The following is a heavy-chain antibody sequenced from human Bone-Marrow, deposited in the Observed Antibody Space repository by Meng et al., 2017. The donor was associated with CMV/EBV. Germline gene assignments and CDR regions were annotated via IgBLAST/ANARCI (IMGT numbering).Heavy chain of an antibody. CDR1: GFTFSSYA. CDR2: IYSGGSST. D-gene: IGHD3-3*01. V-gene: IGHV3-23*03. Sequence: LSLTCAASGFTFSSYAMSWVRQAPGKGLEWVSVIYSGGSSTYYADSVKGRFTISRDNSKNTLYLQMNSLRAEDTAVYYCARNGYDCWSGHRPDWFDPWGQGTLVTVSS. CDR3: ARNGYDCWSGHRPDWFDP. J-gene: IGHJ5*02.